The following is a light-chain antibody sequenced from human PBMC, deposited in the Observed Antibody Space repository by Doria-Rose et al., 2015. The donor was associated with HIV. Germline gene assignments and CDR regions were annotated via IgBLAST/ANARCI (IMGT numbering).Light chain of an antibody. Sequence: QPVLTQSASVSGSPGQSITISCTGTGSDIGGFNYVSWYQHRPGKAPELMIYEVTNRPSGSSNRFSGSKSGNTASLTISGLHAEDEADYYYSSHTSSSTHVVFGGGTRLTVL. CDR1: GSDIGGFNY. J-gene: IGLJ2*01. CDR2: EVT. V-gene: IGLV2-14*01. CDR3: SSHTSSSTHVV.